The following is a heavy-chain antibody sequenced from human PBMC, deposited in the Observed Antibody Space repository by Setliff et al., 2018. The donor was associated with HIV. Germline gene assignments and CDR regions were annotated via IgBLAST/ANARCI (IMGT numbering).Heavy chain of an antibody. CDR3: ARRGDTTMAFSFDF. D-gene: IGHD5-18*01. V-gene: IGHV1-3*01. CDR1: GYTFTNYA. Sequence: ASVKVSCKASGYTFTNYAIHWVRQAPGKRLEWMGWINAGNGNTKYSEKFQGRVTITRDTSASTAYMELNSLRSEDTAVYYCARRGDTTMAFSFDFWGQGTLVTVSS. J-gene: IGHJ4*02. CDR2: INAGNGNT.